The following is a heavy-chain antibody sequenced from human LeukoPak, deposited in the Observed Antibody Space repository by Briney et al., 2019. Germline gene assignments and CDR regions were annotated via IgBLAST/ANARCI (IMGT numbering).Heavy chain of an antibody. V-gene: IGHV4-31*03. CDR3: ARITLQGIMIRDYYGMDV. D-gene: IGHD3-16*01. CDR1: GGSISSGGYY. Sequence: SQTLSLTCTVSGGSISSGGYYWSWIRQHPRKGLEWIGYIYYSGSTYYNPSLKSRVTISVDTSKNQFSLKLSSVTAADTAVYYRARITLQGIMIRDYYGMDVWGKGTTVTVSS. CDR2: IYYSGST. J-gene: IGHJ6*04.